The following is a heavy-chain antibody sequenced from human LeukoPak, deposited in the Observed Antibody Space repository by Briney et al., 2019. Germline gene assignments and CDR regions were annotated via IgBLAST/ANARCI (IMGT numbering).Heavy chain of an antibody. V-gene: IGHV3-23*01. J-gene: IGHJ6*03. Sequence: GGSLRLSCAASGFTFSNYGMSWVRQAPGKGLEWVSVISGSGANTYYADFVKGRFTISRDNSKNTLYLEMNSLRAEDTAVYYCARAPYYDFWSGYKAGGMFSYYYMDVWGKGTTVTVSS. D-gene: IGHD3-3*01. CDR2: ISGSGANT. CDR1: GFTFSNYG. CDR3: ARAPYYDFWSGYKAGGMFSYYYMDV.